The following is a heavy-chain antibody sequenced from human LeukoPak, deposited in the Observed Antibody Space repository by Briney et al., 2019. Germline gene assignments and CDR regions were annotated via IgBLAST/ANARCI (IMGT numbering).Heavy chain of an antibody. V-gene: IGHV1-8*01. D-gene: IGHD5-18*01. Sequence: GASVKVSCKASGYTFTIYDINWVRQATGQGLEWMGWMNPNSGNTGYAQKFQGRVTMTRNTSISTAYMELSSLRSEDTAVYYCARGWIQLWLNPVPGFDYWGQGTLVTVSS. J-gene: IGHJ4*02. CDR1: GYTFTIYD. CDR3: ARGWIQLWLNPVPGFDY. CDR2: MNPNSGNT.